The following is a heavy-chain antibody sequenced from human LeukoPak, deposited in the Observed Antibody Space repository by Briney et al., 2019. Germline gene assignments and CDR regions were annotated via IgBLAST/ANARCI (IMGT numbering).Heavy chain of an antibody. V-gene: IGHV1-2*02. D-gene: IGHD6-19*01. CDR3: ARDSGIAVAGEFDF. Sequence: ASVKVSCKASGYTFTGYYMYWVRQAPGQGLEWMGWINPSSGGTNYAQKFQGRVTMTRDTSISTAYMDLSRLRSDDTAVYYCARDSGIAVAGEFDFWGQGTLVTVSS. J-gene: IGHJ4*02. CDR2: INPSSGGT. CDR1: GYTFTGYY.